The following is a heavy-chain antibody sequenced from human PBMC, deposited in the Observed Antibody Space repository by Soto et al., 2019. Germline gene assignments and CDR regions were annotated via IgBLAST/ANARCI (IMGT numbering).Heavy chain of an antibody. D-gene: IGHD2-2*01. V-gene: IGHV3-23*01. Sequence: EVQLLESGGGLVQPGGSLRLSCAASGFTFSSYAMSWVRQAPGKGLEWVSAISGSGGSTYYADSVKGRFTISRDNSKNTLYPQMNSLRAEDTAVYYCARRDCISTSCYDWPDRYGMDVWGQGTTVTVSS. CDR3: ARRDCISTSCYDWPDRYGMDV. J-gene: IGHJ6*02. CDR1: GFTFSSYA. CDR2: ISGSGGST.